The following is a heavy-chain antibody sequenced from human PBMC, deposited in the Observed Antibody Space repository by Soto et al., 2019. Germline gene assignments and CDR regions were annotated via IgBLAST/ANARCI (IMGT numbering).Heavy chain of an antibody. V-gene: IGHV4-59*12. J-gene: IGHJ4*02. Sequence: RQPPGKGLEWIGYIYYSGSTNYNPSLKSRVTISVDTSKNQFSLKLSTVTAADTAVYYXXXXXXXXVFDYWGQGTLVTVSS. CDR3: XXXXXXXVFDY. CDR2: IYYSGST.